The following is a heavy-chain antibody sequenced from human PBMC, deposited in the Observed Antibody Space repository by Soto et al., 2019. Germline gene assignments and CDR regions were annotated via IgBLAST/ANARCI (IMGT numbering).Heavy chain of an antibody. CDR2: ISSSGSTI. Sequence: KPGGSLRLSCAASGFTFSDYYMSWIRQAPGKGLEWVSYISSSGSTIYYADSVKGRFTISRDNAKNSLYLQMNSLRAEDTAVYYCARVKVDIVATGVGKNLYYYYYGMDVWGQGTTVTVSS. CDR3: ARVKVDIVATGVGKNLYYYYYGMDV. J-gene: IGHJ6*02. V-gene: IGHV3-11*01. CDR1: GFTFSDYY. D-gene: IGHD5-12*01.